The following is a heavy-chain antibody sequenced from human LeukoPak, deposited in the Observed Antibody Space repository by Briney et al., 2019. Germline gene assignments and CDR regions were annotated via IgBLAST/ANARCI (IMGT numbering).Heavy chain of an antibody. CDR2: IYYSGST. Sequence: SETLSLTCSVSGVSISNYYWSWIRQPPGKGLEWIGYIYYSGSTNYNPSLKSRVTISVATSKNQFSLKLSSVTAADTAVYYCARVYYSSSYDYWYFDLWGRGTLVTVSS. J-gene: IGHJ2*01. CDR1: GVSISNYY. CDR3: ARVYYSSSYDYWYFDL. D-gene: IGHD6-13*01. V-gene: IGHV4-59*01.